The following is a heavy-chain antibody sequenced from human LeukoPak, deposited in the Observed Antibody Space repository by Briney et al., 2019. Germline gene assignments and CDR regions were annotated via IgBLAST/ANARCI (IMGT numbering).Heavy chain of an antibody. CDR2: IYYSGST. J-gene: IGHJ4*02. CDR1: GGSISRGGYY. Sequence: PSQTLSLTCTVSGGSISRGGYYWSWIRQHPGKGLEWIGYIYYSGSTYYNPSLKSRVTISVDTSKNQFSLKLSSVTAADTAVYQCARGLIAARPIYYWGQGTLVTVSS. D-gene: IGHD6-6*01. V-gene: IGHV4-31*03. CDR3: ARGLIAARPIYY.